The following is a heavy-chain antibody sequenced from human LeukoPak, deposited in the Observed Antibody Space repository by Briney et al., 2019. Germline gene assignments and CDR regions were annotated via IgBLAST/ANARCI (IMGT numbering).Heavy chain of an antibody. CDR3: ALHRGSYLGQYYFDY. Sequence: GGSLRLSCAVSGFTFSNAWMSWVRQAPGKGLEWVGRIKSETDGGTTDYAASVKGRFTISRDDSKNTLYLQMNSLKTEDTAVYYCALHRGSYLGQYYFDYWGQGTLVTVSS. D-gene: IGHD1-26*01. J-gene: IGHJ4*02. V-gene: IGHV3-15*01. CDR2: IKSETDGGTT. CDR1: GFTFSNAW.